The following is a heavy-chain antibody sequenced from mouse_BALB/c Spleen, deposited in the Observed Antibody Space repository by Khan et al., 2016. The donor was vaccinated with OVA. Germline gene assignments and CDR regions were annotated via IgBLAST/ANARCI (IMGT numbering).Heavy chain of an antibody. J-gene: IGHJ1*01. D-gene: IGHD2-3*01. CDR1: GYTFTSYW. Sequence: QVQLQQSGAELARPGASVKLSCKASGYTFTSYWMQWVKQRPGQGLEWIGAIYPGIGDTRYTQKFRGKATLTEDKYSTTAYMQLCSLASEDSAVYYCARTGGTYDGYFGYFDVWGAGTTVTVSS. CDR2: IYPGIGDT. V-gene: IGHV1-87*01. CDR3: ARTGGTYDGYFGYFDV.